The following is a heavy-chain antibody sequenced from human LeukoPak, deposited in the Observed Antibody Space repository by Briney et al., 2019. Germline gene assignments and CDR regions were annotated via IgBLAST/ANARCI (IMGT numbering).Heavy chain of an antibody. CDR1: GYTFTSYY. J-gene: IGHJ4*02. D-gene: IGHD5-24*01. CDR2: INPSGGST. CDR3: ARGGREGYDYLF. V-gene: IGHV1-46*01. Sequence: ASVKVSCKASGYTFTSYYMHWVRQAPGQGLEWMGIINPSGGSTSYARKFQGRVTMTRDTSTSTVYMELSSLKSEDTAVYYCARGGREGYDYLFWGQGTLVTVSS.